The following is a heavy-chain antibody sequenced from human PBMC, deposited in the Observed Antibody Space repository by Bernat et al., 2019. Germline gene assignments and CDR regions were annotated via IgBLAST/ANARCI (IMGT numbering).Heavy chain of an antibody. CDR2: ISYDGSNK. J-gene: IGHJ4*02. V-gene: IGHV3-30*18. Sequence: QVQLVESGGGVVQPGRSLRLSCAASGFTFSSYGMHWVRQAPGKGLEWVAVISYDGSNKYYTDSVKGRVTITRDNSKTTLYLQMNSLRAEDTAVYYCAKAYDILTGYYLGLDYWGQGTLVTVSS. CDR1: GFTFSSYG. D-gene: IGHD3-9*01. CDR3: AKAYDILTGYYLGLDY.